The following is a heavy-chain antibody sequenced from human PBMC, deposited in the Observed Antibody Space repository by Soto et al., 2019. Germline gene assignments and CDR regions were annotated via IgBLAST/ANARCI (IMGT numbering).Heavy chain of an antibody. Sequence: ASVKVSCKVSGYTLTELSMHWVRQAPGKGLEWMGGFEPEDGETIYAQKFQGRVTMTEDTSTDTAYMELSSLRSEDMAVSSCSTSPSARPPGYSNCWYDYWGQGALVTVSS. J-gene: IGHJ4*02. CDR2: FEPEDGET. V-gene: IGHV1-24*01. D-gene: IGHD6-13*01. CDR1: GYTLTELS. CDR3: STSPSARPPGYSNCWYDY.